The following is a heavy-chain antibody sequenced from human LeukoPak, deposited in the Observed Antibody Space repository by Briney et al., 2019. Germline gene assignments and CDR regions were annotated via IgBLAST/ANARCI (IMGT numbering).Heavy chain of an antibody. J-gene: IGHJ4*02. V-gene: IGHV3-53*01. CDR1: GFTVSSNY. CDR2: IYSGGST. Sequence: GGSLPLSCAASGFTVSSNYMSWVRQAPGKGLEWVSVIYSGGSTYYADSVKGRFTISRDNSKNTLYLQMNSLRAEDTAVYYCARVTVEMATLDYWGQGTMVTVSS. CDR3: ARVTVEMATLDY. D-gene: IGHD5-24*01.